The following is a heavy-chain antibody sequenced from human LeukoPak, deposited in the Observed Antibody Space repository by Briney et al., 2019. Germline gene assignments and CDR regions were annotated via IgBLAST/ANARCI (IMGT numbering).Heavy chain of an antibody. CDR1: GGSFSGYY. J-gene: IGHJ4*02. CDR2: INHSGST. D-gene: IGHD3-22*01. V-gene: IGHV4-34*01. CDR3: ARHSPYYYDSSGLDY. Sequence: PSETLSLTCAVYGGSFSGYYWSWIRQPPAKGLELIGEINHSGSTNYNPSLKSRVTISVDTSKNQFSLKLSSVTAADTAVYYCARHSPYYYDSSGLDYWGQGTLVTVSS.